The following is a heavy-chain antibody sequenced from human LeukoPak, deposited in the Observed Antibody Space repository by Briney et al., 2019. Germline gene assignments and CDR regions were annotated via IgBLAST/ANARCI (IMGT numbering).Heavy chain of an antibody. J-gene: IGHJ4*02. CDR1: GFTFSSYW. Sequence: GGSLRLSCAASGFTFSSYWMSWVRQAPGKGLEWVANVQQDGSEKYYVDSVKGRFTISRDNAKNSLYLQMNSLRADDTAVYYCARGGYSGTEKPNDYWGQGTLVTVSS. CDR2: VQQDGSEK. V-gene: IGHV3-7*03. D-gene: IGHD1-26*01. CDR3: ARGGYSGTEKPNDY.